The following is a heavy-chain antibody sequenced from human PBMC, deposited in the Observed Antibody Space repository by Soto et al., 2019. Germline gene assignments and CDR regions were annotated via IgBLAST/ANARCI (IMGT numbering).Heavy chain of an antibody. CDR2: IIPIFGTA. Sequence: KVWYEACAGSFSSYAISWLRQAPGQGLEWMGGIIPIFGTANYAQKFQGRVTITADESTSTAYMELSSLRSEDTAVYYCATYYYDSSGYFRGVADYWGQGTLVTVSS. V-gene: IGHV1-69*01. D-gene: IGHD3-22*01. CDR1: AGSFSSYA. CDR3: ATYYYDSSGYFRGVADY. J-gene: IGHJ4*02.